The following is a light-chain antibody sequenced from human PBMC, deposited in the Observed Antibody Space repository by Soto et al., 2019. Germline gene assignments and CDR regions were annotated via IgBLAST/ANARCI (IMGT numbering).Light chain of an antibody. J-gene: IGKJ5*01. CDR2: AAS. V-gene: IGKV1-39*01. CDR1: HSIDFY. Sequence: DLQITQSPSSLSSSVLDRFTITCRASHSIDFYLNWYQQKPGKAPKLLIYAASSLQSGVPSRFSGSGSGTDFTLTISSLQPEDFATYYCQQANSFPLTFGQGTRLEIK. CDR3: QQANSFPLT.